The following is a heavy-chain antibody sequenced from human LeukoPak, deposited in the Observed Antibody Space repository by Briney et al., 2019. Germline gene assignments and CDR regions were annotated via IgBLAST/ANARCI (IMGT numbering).Heavy chain of an antibody. V-gene: IGHV1-69*05. D-gene: IGHD4-23*01. CDR3: ARGDYGGNKQIDY. CDR1: GGTFSSYA. J-gene: IGHJ4*02. Sequence: ASVKVSCKASGGTFSSYAISWVRQAPGQGLEWMGGIIPIFGTANYAQKFQGRVTITTDESTSTAYMELSSLRSEDTAVYYCARGDYGGNKQIDYWGQGTLVTVSS. CDR2: IIPIFGTA.